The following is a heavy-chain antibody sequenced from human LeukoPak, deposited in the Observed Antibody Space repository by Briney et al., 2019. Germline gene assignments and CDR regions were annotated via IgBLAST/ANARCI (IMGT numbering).Heavy chain of an antibody. D-gene: IGHD6-13*01. CDR2: ISSSGGTR. J-gene: IGHJ4*02. CDR1: GFTFSSYE. CDR3: ARGIGSSTWPLAL. Sequence: GGSLRLSCAASGFTFSSYEMNWVRPAPGKGLEWVSYISSSGGTRYYADSVKGRFTISRDNAKNSLYLQLNSLRAEDTAVYYCARGIGSSTWPLALWGQGTLVTVSS. V-gene: IGHV3-48*03.